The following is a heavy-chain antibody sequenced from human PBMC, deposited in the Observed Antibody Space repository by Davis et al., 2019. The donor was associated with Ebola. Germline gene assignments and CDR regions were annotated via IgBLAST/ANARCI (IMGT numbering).Heavy chain of an antibody. D-gene: IGHD6-19*01. J-gene: IGHJ6*02. Sequence: MPSETLSLTCTVSGGSISSYYWGWIRQPPGKGLEWIGSIYHSGSTYYNPSLKSRVTISVDTSKNQFSLKLSSVTAADTAVYYCARGPGIAVAGTSLYYYYGMDVWGQGTTVTVSS. CDR3: ARGPGIAVAGTSLYYYYGMDV. V-gene: IGHV4-38-2*02. CDR1: GGSISSYY. CDR2: IYHSGST.